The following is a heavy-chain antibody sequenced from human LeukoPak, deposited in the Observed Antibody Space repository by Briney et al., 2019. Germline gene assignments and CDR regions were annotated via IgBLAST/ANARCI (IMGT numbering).Heavy chain of an antibody. Sequence: GESLKISCKGSGYSFTSYWIGWVRQMPGKGLEWMGIIYPGDSDTRYSPSLQGQVSISADKSISPAYPQWSSLKASDTATYYCARRGDYGGILAFDIWGQGTMVTVSS. V-gene: IGHV5-51*01. CDR2: IYPGDSDT. CDR1: GYSFTSYW. D-gene: IGHD4-23*01. J-gene: IGHJ3*02. CDR3: ARRGDYGGILAFDI.